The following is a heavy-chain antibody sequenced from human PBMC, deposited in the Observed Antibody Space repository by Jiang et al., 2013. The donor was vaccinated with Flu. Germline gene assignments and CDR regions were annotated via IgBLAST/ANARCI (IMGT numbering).Heavy chain of an antibody. CDR3: ARDTSGYGTSWFTH. J-gene: IGHJ5*02. V-gene: IGHV1-69*01. CDR2: SIPXFGVT. Sequence: EWMEGSIPXFGVTDYAQKFQGRVTITADESTTTAYMELYSLRSEDTAVYYCARDTSGYGTSWFTHWGQGTLVTVSP. D-gene: IGHD2-8*01.